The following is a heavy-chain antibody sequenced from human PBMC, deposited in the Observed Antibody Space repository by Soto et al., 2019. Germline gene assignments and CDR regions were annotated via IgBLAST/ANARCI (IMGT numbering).Heavy chain of an antibody. D-gene: IGHD6-6*01. CDR3: ARVMYSSSSKSYYYYGMDV. V-gene: IGHV4-59*01. Sequence: SETLSLTCTVSGGSISSYYWSWIRQPPGKGLEWIGYIYYSGSTNYNPSLKSRVTISVDTSKNQFSLKLSSVTAADTAVYYCARVMYSSSSKSYYYYGMDVWGQGTTVTVSS. J-gene: IGHJ6*02. CDR1: GGSISSYY. CDR2: IYYSGST.